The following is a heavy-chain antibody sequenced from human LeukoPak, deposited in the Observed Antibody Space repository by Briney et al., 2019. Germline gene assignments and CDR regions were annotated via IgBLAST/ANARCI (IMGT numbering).Heavy chain of an antibody. D-gene: IGHD1-26*01. CDR1: GFTVSSNY. Sequence: GGSLRLSCAASGFTVSSNYMSWVRQAPGKGLAWVSIIYSGGSTFYADSVKGRFTISRDNSKNTLYLQMNSLRAEDTAVYYCARGGSYLSAFDIWGQGTMVTVSS. J-gene: IGHJ3*02. CDR3: ARGGSYLSAFDI. V-gene: IGHV3-53*01. CDR2: IYSGGST.